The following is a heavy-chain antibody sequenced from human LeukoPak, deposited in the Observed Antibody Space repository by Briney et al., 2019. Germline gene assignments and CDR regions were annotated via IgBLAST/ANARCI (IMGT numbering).Heavy chain of an antibody. J-gene: IGHJ4*02. CDR1: GFTFSSYA. CDR3: AKDWATLPSRLSPFDS. D-gene: IGHD6-6*01. CDR2: ISATGGGT. V-gene: IGHV3-23*01. Sequence: GRSLRLSCAASGFTFSSYAMSWVRQAPGKGLEGVTNISATGGGTVYADSVKGRFTISRDNSENMLLLQMNSLRADDTAVYYCAKDWATLPSRLSPFDSWGQGILVTVSS.